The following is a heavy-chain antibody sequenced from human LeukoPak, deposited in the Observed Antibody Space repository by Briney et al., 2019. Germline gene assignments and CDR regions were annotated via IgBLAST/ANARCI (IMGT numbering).Heavy chain of an antibody. CDR2: IIPIFGTA. CDR1: GGTFSSYA. D-gene: IGHD4-17*01. Sequence: ASVKVSCKASGGTFSSYAISWVRQAPGQGLEWMGGIIPIFGTANYAQKFQGRVTITADESTSTAYMELSSLRSEDTAVYYCASSDYGARGDAFDFWGQGTMVTVSS. CDR3: ASSDYGARGDAFDF. V-gene: IGHV1-69*13. J-gene: IGHJ3*01.